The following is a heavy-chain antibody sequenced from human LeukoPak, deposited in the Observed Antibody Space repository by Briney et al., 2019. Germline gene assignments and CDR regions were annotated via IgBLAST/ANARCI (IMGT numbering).Heavy chain of an antibody. CDR1: GFMFSSYW. J-gene: IGHJ4*02. CDR3: ARDERGGYYVD. D-gene: IGHD3-22*01. Sequence: GGSLSLSCAASGFMFSSYWMSWVRQAPGRGLEWVANIKDDGNMKQYADSVRGRFTISRDNTKSSLYLQTSSLRAEDSAVYYCARDERGGYYVDWGQGTLVTVSS. V-gene: IGHV3-7*01. CDR2: IKDDGNMK.